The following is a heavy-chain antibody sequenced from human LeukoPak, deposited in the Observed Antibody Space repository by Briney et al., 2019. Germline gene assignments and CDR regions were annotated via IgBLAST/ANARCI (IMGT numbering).Heavy chain of an antibody. J-gene: IGHJ4*02. CDR3: ARDRYDFWSGYPKSSYCFDY. Sequence: ASVKVSCKASGYTFTSYGISWVRQAPGQGLEWMGWISAYNGNTNYAQKLQGRVTMTTDTSTSTAYMELRSLRSDDTAVYYCARDRYDFWSGYPKSSYCFDYWGQGTLVTVSS. V-gene: IGHV1-18*01. CDR1: GYTFTSYG. CDR2: ISAYNGNT. D-gene: IGHD3-3*01.